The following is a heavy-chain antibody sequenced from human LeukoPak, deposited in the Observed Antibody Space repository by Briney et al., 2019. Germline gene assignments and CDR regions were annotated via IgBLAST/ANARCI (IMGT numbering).Heavy chain of an antibody. J-gene: IGHJ4*02. CDR2: IYTSGST. D-gene: IGHD2-15*01. CDR3: ARRYCSGGSCYSGSYYFDY. Sequence: SETLSLTCTVSGGSISSYYWSWIRQPPGKGLEWIGYIYTSGSTNYNPSLKSRVTISVDTSKNQFSLKLSSVTAADTAVCYCARRYCSGGSCYSGSYYFDYWGQGTLVTVSS. CDR1: GGSISSYY. V-gene: IGHV4-4*09.